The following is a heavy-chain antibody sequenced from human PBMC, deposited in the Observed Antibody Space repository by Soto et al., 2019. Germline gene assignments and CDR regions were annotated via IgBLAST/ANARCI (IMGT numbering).Heavy chain of an antibody. CDR2: IYYSGST. Sequence: QLQLQESGPGLVKPSEPLSLTCTVSGGSISSSSYYWGWIRQPPGKGLEWIGSIYYSGSTYYNPSLKSRVTISVDTSKNQFSLKLSSVTAADTAVYYCARHPDYGDHKFDYWGQGTLVTVSS. J-gene: IGHJ4*02. CDR1: GGSISSSSYY. CDR3: ARHPDYGDHKFDY. D-gene: IGHD4-17*01. V-gene: IGHV4-39*01.